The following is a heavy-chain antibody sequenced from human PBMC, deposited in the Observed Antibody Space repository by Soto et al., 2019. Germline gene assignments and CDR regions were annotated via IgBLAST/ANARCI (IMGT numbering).Heavy chain of an antibody. CDR1: GVTFSSYP. Sequence: PGGPLTLYCAAAGVTFSSYPMSWVRQAPGKGLEWVSAISGSGGSTYYADSVKGRFTISRDNSKNTLYLQMNSLRAEDTAVYYCAKIDYGDSYYFDYWGQGTLVTVSS. CDR3: AKIDYGDSYYFDY. V-gene: IGHV3-23*01. D-gene: IGHD4-17*01. J-gene: IGHJ4*02. CDR2: ISGSGGST.